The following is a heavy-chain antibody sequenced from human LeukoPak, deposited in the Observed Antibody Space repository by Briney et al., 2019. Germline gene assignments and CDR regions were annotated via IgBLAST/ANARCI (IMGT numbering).Heavy chain of an antibody. CDR3: VRVLPVHSFGSAGY. Sequence: PGGSLRLSCAASGFSFSNYAMHWVRQAPGKGLEWVAVISYDGSNKYYADSVKGRFTISRDNSKNTLYLQMNSLRPDDTALYYCVRVLPVHSFGSAGYWGQGTLVTVSS. V-gene: IGHV3-30*04. J-gene: IGHJ4*02. CDR2: ISYDGSNK. CDR1: GFSFSNYA. D-gene: IGHD5-18*01.